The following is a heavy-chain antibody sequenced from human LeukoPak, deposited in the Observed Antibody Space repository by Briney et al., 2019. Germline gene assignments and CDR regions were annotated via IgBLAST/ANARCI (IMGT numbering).Heavy chain of an antibody. CDR1: GFTFSSYA. Sequence: PGGSLTLSCAASGFTFSSYAMTWVRQAPGKGLEWVSAISGSGGSTYYADSVKGRFTISRDNSKNTLYLQMNSLRGEDTAVYYCARTYYDFWSGYQYYYYMDVWGKGTTVTVSS. CDR3: ARTYYDFWSGYQYYYYMDV. J-gene: IGHJ6*03. CDR2: ISGSGGST. D-gene: IGHD3-3*01. V-gene: IGHV3-23*01.